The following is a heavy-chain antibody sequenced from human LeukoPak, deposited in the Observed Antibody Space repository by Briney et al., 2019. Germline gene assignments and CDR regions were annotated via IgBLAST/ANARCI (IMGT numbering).Heavy chain of an antibody. CDR2: ISYDGSNK. V-gene: IGHV3-30*03. CDR3: ARENVDSGGYYSGRVFDY. Sequence: PGGSLRLSCAASGFTFSSYGMHWVRQAPGKGLEWVAVISYDGSNKYYADSVKGRFTISRDNSKNTLFLQMNSLRADDTAVYYCARENVDSGGYYSGRVFDYWGQGTLVTVSS. J-gene: IGHJ4*02. D-gene: IGHD3-22*01. CDR1: GFTFSSYG.